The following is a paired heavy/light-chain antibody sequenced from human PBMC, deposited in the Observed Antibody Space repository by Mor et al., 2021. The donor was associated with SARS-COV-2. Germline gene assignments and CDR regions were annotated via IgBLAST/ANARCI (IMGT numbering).Light chain of an antibody. V-gene: IGKV3-20*01. Sequence: VALTQSPDTLSLSPGETATLSCRASQTVHSSHLAWCQKKPGQAPRIVIYGAYNRAAGIPDRFSGSGSGTEFRLTISRLEPEDFAVYFCKLFLGSEFTFGQGTNLETK. CDR1: QTVHSSH. CDR2: GAY. J-gene: IGKJ2*01. CDR3: KLFLGSEFT.
Heavy chain of an antibody. J-gene: IGHJ4*02. CDR2: INPYNYDI. CDR1: GYTFSSYH. D-gene: IGHD6-25*01. CDR3: ARERGGTYYFDH. V-gene: IGHV1-46*01. Sequence: QVQLVQSGAEVKKPGASVKISCKTSGYTFSSYHVHWVRQAPGQGLEYLGVINPYNYDINYARRFQGRVTVTSDTSTTTVSIEVSSLRPDDTAVYYCARERGGTYYFDHWGQGTLVTVST.